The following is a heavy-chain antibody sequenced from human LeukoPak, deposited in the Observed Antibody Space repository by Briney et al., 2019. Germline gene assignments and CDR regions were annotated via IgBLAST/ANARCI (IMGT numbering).Heavy chain of an antibody. CDR3: AKGSDYSNYVPDY. CDR2: INWNSGSI. V-gene: IGHV3-9*01. J-gene: IGHJ4*02. CDR1: GFTFDDYA. Sequence: GRSLRLSCAASGFTFDDYAMHWVRQAPGKGLEWVSGINWNSGSIGYADSVKGRFTISRDTAKHSLYLQMNSLRAEDTALYYCAKGSDYSNYVPDYWGQGTLVTVSS. D-gene: IGHD4-11*01.